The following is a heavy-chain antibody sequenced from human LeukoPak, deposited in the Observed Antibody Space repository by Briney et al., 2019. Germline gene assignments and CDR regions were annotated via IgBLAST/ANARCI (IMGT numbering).Heavy chain of an antibody. CDR2: ISRSGDST. CDR1: GFTFSISG. V-gene: IGHV3-23*01. J-gene: IGHJ5*02. D-gene: IGHD3-16*01. Sequence: GGSLRLSCAASGFTFSISGMTWVRQAPGKGLEWVSSISRSGDSTYYAESVKGRFTISRDNSKNTLYLQMNSLRAEDTAVYYCAKDDNYIRFLSWGQGTLVTVSS. CDR3: AKDDNYIRFLS.